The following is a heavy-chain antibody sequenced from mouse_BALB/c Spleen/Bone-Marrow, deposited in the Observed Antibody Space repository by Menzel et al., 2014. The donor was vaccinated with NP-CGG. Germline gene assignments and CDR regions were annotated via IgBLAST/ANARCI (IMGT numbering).Heavy chain of an antibody. V-gene: IGHV5-4*02. CDR3: ARGRIYYDYDVGDY. J-gene: IGHJ2*01. CDR1: GFTFSDYY. CDR2: ISDGGSYT. D-gene: IGHD2-4*01. Sequence: EVQLVESGGGLVKPGGSLKLSCAASGFTFSDYYMYWVRQTPEKRLEWVATISDGGSYTYYPDSVKGRFTISRDNAKNNLYQQMSSLKSEDTAMYYCARGRIYYDYDVGDYWGQGTTLTVSS.